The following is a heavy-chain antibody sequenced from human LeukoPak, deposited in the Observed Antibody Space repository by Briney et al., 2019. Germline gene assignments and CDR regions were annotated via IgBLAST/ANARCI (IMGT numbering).Heavy chain of an antibody. D-gene: IGHD6-6*01. CDR1: GGSISSGDYY. V-gene: IGHV4-30-4*01. CDR3: ARGQLGVRQVWFDP. CDR2: IYYSGST. J-gene: IGHJ5*02. Sequence: PSETLSLTCTVSGGSISSGDYYWSWIRQPPGKGLEWIGYIYYSGSTYYNPSLKSRVTISVDTSKNQFSLKLSSVTAADTAVYYCARGQLGVRQVWFDPRGQGTLVTVSS.